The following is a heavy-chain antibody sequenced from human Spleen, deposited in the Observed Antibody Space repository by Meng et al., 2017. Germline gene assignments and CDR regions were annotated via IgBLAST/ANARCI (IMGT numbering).Heavy chain of an antibody. J-gene: IGHJ4*01. CDR1: GFTFSSYW. Sequence: GESLKISCAASGFTFSSYWMSWVRQAPGKGLEWVGRIETKPKNYATSYAGSLRGRFTISRDDSENMAYLQMNSLKTEDTAVYYCSGHVDYWGHGTLVTVSS. CDR2: IETKPKNYAT. CDR3: SGHVDY. V-gene: IGHV3-73*01.